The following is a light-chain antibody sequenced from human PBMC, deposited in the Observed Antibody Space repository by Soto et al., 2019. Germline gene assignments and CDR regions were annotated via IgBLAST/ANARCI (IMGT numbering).Light chain of an antibody. CDR1: SSDVGAYNY. Sequence: QSVLTQPASVSGSPGQSITISCAGTSSDVGAYNYVSWYQHHPGKAPKLMIYDVNNRPSGASNRFSGSKPGNTASLTISGLQAEDEADYYCSSWTSGATYVFGSGTKVTVL. CDR2: DVN. CDR3: SSWTSGATYV. V-gene: IGLV2-14*03. J-gene: IGLJ1*01.